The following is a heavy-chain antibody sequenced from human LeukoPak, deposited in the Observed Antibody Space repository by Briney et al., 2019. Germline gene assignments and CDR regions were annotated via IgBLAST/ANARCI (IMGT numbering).Heavy chain of an antibody. D-gene: IGHD1-26*01. CDR2: IYYSGST. J-gene: IGHJ4*02. Sequence: SETLSLTCTVSGGSISSDYWSWIRQPPGKGLEWIGYIYYSGSTNYNPSLKSRVTISVDTSKNQFSLKLTSVTAADTAVYYCAREGLLGANYTAHWGRGTLVTVSS. CDR3: AREGLLGANYTAH. V-gene: IGHV4-59*01. CDR1: GGSISSDY.